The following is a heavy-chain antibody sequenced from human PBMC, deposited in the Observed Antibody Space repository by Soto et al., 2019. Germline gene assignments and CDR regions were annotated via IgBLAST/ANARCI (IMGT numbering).Heavy chain of an antibody. Sequence: ASVKVSCKSSGYTFTSYAMHWVRQAPGQRLEWMGFINAVNGNTKYSHKFQGRVTITRETSASTAYMELSSLRSEDTAVYYCARGVEPRAWFDXWGQGTRVTVSX. CDR3: ARGVEPRAWFDX. J-gene: IGHJ5*02. CDR1: GYTFTSYA. CDR2: INAVNGNT. V-gene: IGHV1-3*01. D-gene: IGHD2-2*01.